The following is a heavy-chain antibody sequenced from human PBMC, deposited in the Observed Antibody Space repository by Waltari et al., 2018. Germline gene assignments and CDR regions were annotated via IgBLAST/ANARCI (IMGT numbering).Heavy chain of an antibody. CDR1: GGSISHNTYY. D-gene: IGHD2-15*01. CDR2: IYYSGST. CDR3: ARDVVIMENWFDP. Sequence: QLQLQESGPGLVKPSATLSLTCPVSGGSISHNTYYWGWIRQPPGKGLEWIGSIYYSGSTYYNPSLRSRVTIVVDTSKNQFSLKLTSVTAADTAVYYCARDVVIMENWFDPWGQGTLVTVSS. V-gene: IGHV4-39*07. J-gene: IGHJ5*02.